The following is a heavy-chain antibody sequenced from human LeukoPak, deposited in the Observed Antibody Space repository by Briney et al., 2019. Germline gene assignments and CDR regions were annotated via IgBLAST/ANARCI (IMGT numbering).Heavy chain of an antibody. CDR3: ARGYSYGQRWFDP. Sequence: SETLSLTCTVSGGSIRSYYWSWIRQPPGKGLEWIGYIYYSGSTNYNPSLKSRVTISVDTSKNQFSLKLSSVTAADTAVYYCARGYSYGQRWFDPRGQGTLVTVSS. CDR2: IYYSGST. V-gene: IGHV4-59*01. D-gene: IGHD5-18*01. J-gene: IGHJ5*02. CDR1: GGSIRSYY.